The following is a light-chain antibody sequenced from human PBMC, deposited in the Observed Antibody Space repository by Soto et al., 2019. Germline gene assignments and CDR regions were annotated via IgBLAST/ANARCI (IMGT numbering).Light chain of an antibody. CDR2: DAS. Sequence: DIQMTQSPSSLSASVGDRVTIACQASQDISNYLHWYQQKPGKAPKLLIYDASNLETGVPSRFSGSGSGTDFTFTISSLQPEDIVTYYCQQYDNFPRAINFGQGTRLELK. V-gene: IGKV1-33*01. CDR1: QDISNY. J-gene: IGKJ5*01. CDR3: QQYDNFPRAIN.